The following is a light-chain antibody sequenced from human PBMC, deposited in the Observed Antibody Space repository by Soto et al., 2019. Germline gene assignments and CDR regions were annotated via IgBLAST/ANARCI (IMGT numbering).Light chain of an antibody. V-gene: IGLV2-11*01. J-gene: IGLJ3*02. CDR1: SSDVGGYNY. CDR2: DVN. Sequence: QSALTQPRSVSGSPGQSVTLSCTGTSSDVGGYNYVSWYQQHPGKAPKLMIDDVNKRPSGVPDRFSGSRSGNTASLTISGLQAEDEADYYCCSYPGSHTWVFGGGTKLTVL. CDR3: CSYPGSHTWV.